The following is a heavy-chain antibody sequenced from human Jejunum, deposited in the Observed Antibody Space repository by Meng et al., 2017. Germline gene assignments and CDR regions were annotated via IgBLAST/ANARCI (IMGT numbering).Heavy chain of an antibody. D-gene: IGHD2-15*01. CDR3: AREPGYCSGSDCYPIDY. Sequence: GESLKISCAASGFAFSRYWMHWVRQAPGKGLVWVSRIKSDGSDTTYAASVKGRFTISRDNAENTLYLQMNSLRGEDTAVYYCAREPGYCSGSDCYPIDYWGRGTLVTVSS. CDR2: IKSDGSDT. J-gene: IGHJ4*02. V-gene: IGHV3-74*01. CDR1: GFAFSRYW.